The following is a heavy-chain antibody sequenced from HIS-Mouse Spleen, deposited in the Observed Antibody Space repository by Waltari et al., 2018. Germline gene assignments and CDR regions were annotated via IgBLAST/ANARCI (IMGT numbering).Heavy chain of an antibody. J-gene: IGHJ2*01. V-gene: IGHV4-39*07. CDR2: IDYSGST. CDR3: AREIPYSSSWYDWYFDL. CDR1: GGSISSRSYY. Sequence: QLQLQESGPGLVKPSETLSLTCTVSGGSISSRSYYWGWSRQPPGKGLAWIGSIDYSGSTYYNPSLKSRVTISVDTSKNQFALKLSSVTAADTAVYYCAREIPYSSSWYDWYFDLWGRGTLVTVSS. D-gene: IGHD6-13*01.